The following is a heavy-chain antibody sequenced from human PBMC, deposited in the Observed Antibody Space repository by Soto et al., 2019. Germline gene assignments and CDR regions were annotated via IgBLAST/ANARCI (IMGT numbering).Heavy chain of an antibody. CDR2: ISAYNGNT. Sequence: ASVKVSCKASGYTFTSYGISWVRQATGQGLEWMGWISAYNGNTNYAQKLQGRVTMTTDTSTSTAYMELRSLRSDDTAVYYCARDRAGNYDILTGYYKPWFDPWGQGTLVNVSS. CDR1: GYTFTSYG. CDR3: ARDRAGNYDILTGYYKPWFDP. D-gene: IGHD3-9*01. V-gene: IGHV1-18*01. J-gene: IGHJ5*02.